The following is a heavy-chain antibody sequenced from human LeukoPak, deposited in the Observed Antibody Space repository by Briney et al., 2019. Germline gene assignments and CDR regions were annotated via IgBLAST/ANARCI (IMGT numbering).Heavy chain of an antibody. CDR1: GFTLSSYA. V-gene: IGHV3-23*01. CDR2: IRGSGGST. D-gene: IGHD1-14*01. Sequence: GGSLRLSCAASGFTLSSYAMSWVRQAPGKGLEWVSGIRGSGGSTYYTDPDYADPVKGRFTISRDNSKNTLYLQMNSLRAEDTAVYYCAKEAGPWGQGTLVTVSS. CDR3: AKEAGP. J-gene: IGHJ5*02.